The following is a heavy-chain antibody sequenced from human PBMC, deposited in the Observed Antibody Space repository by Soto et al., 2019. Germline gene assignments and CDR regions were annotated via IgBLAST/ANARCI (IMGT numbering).Heavy chain of an antibody. CDR1: GASISGFY. D-gene: IGHD1-1*01. CDR2: IYATGTT. J-gene: IGHJ5*02. Sequence: PSETLSLTCTVSGASISGFYWSWIRKSAGKGLEWIGRIYATGTTVYNPSLKSRVMMSVDTSKKQFSLKLRSVTAADTSVYYCVRDGTKTLRDWFDPWGQGISVTVSS. CDR3: VRDGTKTLRDWFDP. V-gene: IGHV4-4*07.